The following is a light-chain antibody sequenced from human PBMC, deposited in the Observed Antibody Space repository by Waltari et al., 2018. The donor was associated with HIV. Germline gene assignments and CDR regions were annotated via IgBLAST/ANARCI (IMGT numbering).Light chain of an antibody. Sequence: QSVLTQSPSASGTPGQRDIISCSGSSSTIGSNSVNWYQQPPGTAPKLLIYSNNERPSGVPDRFSGSKSGTSVSLAISGLQSEDEADYHCAAWDDSLNGPVFGGGTKLTVL. CDR1: SSTIGSNS. CDR3: AAWDDSLNGPV. V-gene: IGLV1-44*01. J-gene: IGLJ2*01. CDR2: SNN.